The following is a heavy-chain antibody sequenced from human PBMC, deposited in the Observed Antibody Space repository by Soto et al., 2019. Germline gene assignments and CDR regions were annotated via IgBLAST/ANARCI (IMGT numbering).Heavy chain of an antibody. CDR2: ISSSGMNV. D-gene: IGHD1-26*01. Sequence: GGSLRLSFAASGFTFSDYHMSWIRQAPGKGLEWVSYISSSGMNVYYADSVKGRFTISRDNAKNSLYLQMNSLRVEDTAVYYCARRIVGTAGHPMDVWGQGTTVTVSS. CDR3: ARRIVGTAGHPMDV. V-gene: IGHV3-11*01. J-gene: IGHJ6*02. CDR1: GFTFSDYH.